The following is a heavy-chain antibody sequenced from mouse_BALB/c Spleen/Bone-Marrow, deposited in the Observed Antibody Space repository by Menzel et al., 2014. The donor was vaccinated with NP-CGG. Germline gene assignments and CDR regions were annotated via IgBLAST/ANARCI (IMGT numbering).Heavy chain of an antibody. J-gene: IGHJ3*01. V-gene: IGHV4-1*02. CDR2: INPASSTI. CDR1: GFDFSRYW. Sequence: EVKLVESGGGLVQPGGSLKLSCAASGFDFSRYWMTWVRQAPGKGLEWIGEINPASSTINYTPCLKDKFIISRDNAKNTLYLQMSKVRSENTALDYGAKNYFYVCVATWGQGLWSLSLQ. D-gene: IGHD1-1*01. CDR3: AKNYFYVCVAT.